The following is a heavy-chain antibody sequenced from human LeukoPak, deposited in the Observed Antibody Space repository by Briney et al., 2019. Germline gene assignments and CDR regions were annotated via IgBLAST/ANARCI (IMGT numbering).Heavy chain of an antibody. Sequence: GGSLRLSCAASGFTFSSYAMSWVRQAPGKGLEWVSAISGSGGSTYYADSVKGRFTISRDNSKNTLYLQMNSLRAEDTAVYYCAKDQLGYSHGYEVYWGQGTLVTVSS. CDR2: ISGSGGST. J-gene: IGHJ4*02. V-gene: IGHV3-23*01. CDR1: GFTFSSYA. CDR3: AKDQLGYSHGYEVY. D-gene: IGHD5-18*01.